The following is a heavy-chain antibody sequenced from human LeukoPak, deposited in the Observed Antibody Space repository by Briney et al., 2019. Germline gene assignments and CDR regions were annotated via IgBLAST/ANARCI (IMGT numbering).Heavy chain of an antibody. CDR2: INPNSGGT. V-gene: IGHV1-2*02. CDR3: ARESYCSSTSCSTWAFDP. Sequence: GASVKVSCKASGYTFTGYYMHWVRQAPGQGLEWMGWINPNSGGTNYAQKFQGRVTMTRDTSISTAYMELSRLRSDDTAVYYCARESYCSSTSCSTWAFDPWGQGTLVTVSS. J-gene: IGHJ5*02. CDR1: GYTFTGYY. D-gene: IGHD2-2*01.